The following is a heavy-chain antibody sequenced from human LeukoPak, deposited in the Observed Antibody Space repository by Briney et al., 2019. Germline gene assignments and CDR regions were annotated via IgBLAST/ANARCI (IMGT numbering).Heavy chain of an antibody. Sequence: SETLSLTCTVSGGSISTSSYYWGWIRQPPGKGLEWIGSIYYSGSTYYKSSLKSRVTVSVGTSKNQFSLKLSSVTAADTAVYYCARVFSGSYYGWFDPWGQGALVTVSS. V-gene: IGHV4-39*01. D-gene: IGHD3-10*01. CDR2: IYYSGST. J-gene: IGHJ5*02. CDR1: GGSISTSSYY. CDR3: ARVFSGSYYGWFDP.